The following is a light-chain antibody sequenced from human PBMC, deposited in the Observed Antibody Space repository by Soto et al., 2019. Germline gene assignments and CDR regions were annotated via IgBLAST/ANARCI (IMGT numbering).Light chain of an antibody. V-gene: IGKV3-20*01. CDR2: GAS. Sequence: EVVLTQSPGTLSLSPGERATLSCRASQSVSTSVGWYQQNPGQAPRLLIYGASNRATGIPDRFSGSGSGTDVTLTISRLEPEDFAVYYCQQYDRSPRTFGQGTKVEIK. J-gene: IGKJ1*01. CDR3: QQYDRSPRT. CDR1: QSVSTS.